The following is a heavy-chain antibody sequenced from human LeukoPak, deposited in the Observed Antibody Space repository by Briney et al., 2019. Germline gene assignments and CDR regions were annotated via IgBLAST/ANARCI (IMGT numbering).Heavy chain of an antibody. D-gene: IGHD6-6*01. CDR3: ARDRGYSSSFDY. V-gene: IGHV3-48*04. Sequence: GGSLRLSCAASGFTFNTYTMNWVRQAPGKGLEWVSYISGSSGIIDYADSVRGRFTISRDNAKNSLYLQMNSLRAEDTAVYYCARDRGYSSSFDYWGQGTLVTVSS. CDR2: ISGSSGII. J-gene: IGHJ4*02. CDR1: GFTFNTYT.